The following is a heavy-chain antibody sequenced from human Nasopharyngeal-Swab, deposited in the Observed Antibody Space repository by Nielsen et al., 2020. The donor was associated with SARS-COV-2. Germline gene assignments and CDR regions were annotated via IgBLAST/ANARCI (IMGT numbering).Heavy chain of an antibody. V-gene: IGHV3-7*04. Sequence: GGSLRLSCAASGFPFRNYYMTSVRQPTGKGLECVANIKQGGSEQFYVDSVKGRFTISRDDAKNSVYLQMNSLRAEDTAVYYCARESVVTGMDDATDIWGKGTMVTVSS. J-gene: IGHJ3*02. D-gene: IGHD2-21*02. CDR3: ARESVVTGMDDATDI. CDR2: IKQGGSEQ. CDR1: GFPFRNYY.